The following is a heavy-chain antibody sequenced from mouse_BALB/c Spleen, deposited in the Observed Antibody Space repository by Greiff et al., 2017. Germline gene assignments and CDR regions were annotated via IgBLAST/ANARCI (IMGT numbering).Heavy chain of an antibody. CDR2: ISCYNGAT. Sequence: LVKTGASVKISCKASGYSFTGYYMHWVKQSHGKSLEWIGYISCYNGATSYNQKFKGKATFTVDTSSSTAYMQFNSLTSEDSAVYYCARSPTGTFYAMDYWGQGTSVTVSS. CDR1: GYSFTGYY. J-gene: IGHJ4*01. CDR3: ARSPTGTFYAMDY. V-gene: IGHV1S34*01. D-gene: IGHD4-1*02.